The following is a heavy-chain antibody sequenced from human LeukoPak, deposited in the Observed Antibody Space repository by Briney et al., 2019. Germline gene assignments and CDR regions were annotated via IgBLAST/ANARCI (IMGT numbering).Heavy chain of an antibody. J-gene: IGHJ4*02. Sequence: SGGSLRLSCAASGFSFSRYWMNWVRRAPGKGLEWVANIKQDGSETYYVDSVRGRFTISRDNAKKSLYLQMNSLRAEDTAVYYCARDFWGAYRVDYFDCWGQGTLVTVSS. CDR2: IKQDGSET. V-gene: IGHV3-7*01. CDR1: GFSFSRYW. D-gene: IGHD3-3*01. CDR3: ARDFWGAYRVDYFDC.